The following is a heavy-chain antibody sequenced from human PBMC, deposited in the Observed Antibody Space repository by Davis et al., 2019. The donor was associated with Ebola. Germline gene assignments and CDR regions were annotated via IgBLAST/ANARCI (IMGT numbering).Heavy chain of an antibody. CDR3: ARARYDSSGYYYVWYFDL. D-gene: IGHD3-22*01. Sequence: SETLSLTFAVSGGSISSSNWWSWVRQPPGKGLEWIGEIYHSGSTNYNPSLKSRVTISVDTSKNQFSLKLSSVTAADTAVYYCARARYDSSGYYYVWYFDLWGRGTLVTVSS. CDR1: GGSISSSNW. CDR2: IYHSGST. V-gene: IGHV4-4*02. J-gene: IGHJ2*01.